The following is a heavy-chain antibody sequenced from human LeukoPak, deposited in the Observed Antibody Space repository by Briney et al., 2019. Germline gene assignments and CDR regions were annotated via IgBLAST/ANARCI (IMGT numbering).Heavy chain of an antibody. V-gene: IGHV1-2*02. CDR3: ARAVRTVYYFDY. CDR1: GYTFIGYY. D-gene: IGHD3-10*01. J-gene: IGHJ4*02. CDR2: INPNSGGT. Sequence: ASVKVSCKASGYTFIGYYMHWVRQAPGQGLEWMGWINPNSGGTNYAQKFQGRVTMTRDTSISTAYMELSRLRSDDTAVYYCARAVRTVYYFDYWGQGTLVTVSS.